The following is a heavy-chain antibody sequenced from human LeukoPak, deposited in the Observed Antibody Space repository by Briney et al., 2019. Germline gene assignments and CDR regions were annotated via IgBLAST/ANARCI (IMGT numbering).Heavy chain of an antibody. CDR3: ARDQRYSSSSGYYYGMDV. V-gene: IGHV3-13*01. CDR1: GFTSSSYD. J-gene: IGHJ6*02. Sequence: GGSLRLSCAASGFTSSSYDMHWVRQATGKGLEWVSAIGTAGDTYYPGSVKGRFTISRENAKNSLYLQMNSLRAGDTAVYYCARDQRYSSSSGYYYGMDVWGQGTTVTVSS. CDR2: IGTAGDT. D-gene: IGHD6-6*01.